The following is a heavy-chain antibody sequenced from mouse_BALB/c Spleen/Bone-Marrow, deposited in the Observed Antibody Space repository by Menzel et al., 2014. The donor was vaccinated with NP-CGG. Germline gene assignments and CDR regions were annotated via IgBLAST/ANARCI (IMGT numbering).Heavy chain of an antibody. V-gene: IGHV5-12-1*01. J-gene: IGHJ3*02. Sequence: EVQLVESGGGLVKPGGSLNLSCAASGFAFSSYDMSWVRQTPEKRLEWVAYISSGGGSTYYADTVKGRFTISRDNAKNTLYLQMSSLKSEDTAMYYCARQILRGFGYWGQGTPVTVSA. CDR3: ARQILRGFGY. CDR1: GFAFSSYD. CDR2: ISSGGGST. D-gene: IGHD1-1*01.